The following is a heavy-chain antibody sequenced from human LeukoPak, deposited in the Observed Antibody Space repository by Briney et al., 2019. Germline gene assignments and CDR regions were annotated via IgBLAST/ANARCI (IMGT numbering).Heavy chain of an antibody. CDR1: GYTFTSYG. D-gene: IGHD3-9*01. J-gene: IGHJ5*02. V-gene: IGHV1-18*01. CDR2: ISAYSGNT. CDR3: ARERRRYFDFAAFDP. Sequence: ASVKVSCKASGYTFTSYGISWVRQAPGQGLEWMGWISAYSGNTNYAQKLQGRVTMTTDASTSTAYMELRSLRSDDTAVYYCARERRRYFDFAAFDPWGQGTLVTVSS.